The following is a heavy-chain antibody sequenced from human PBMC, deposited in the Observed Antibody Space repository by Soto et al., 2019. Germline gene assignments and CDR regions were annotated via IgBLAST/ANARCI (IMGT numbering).Heavy chain of an antibody. CDR2: IHYTGSI. CDR1: GGSISSEYFH. V-gene: IGHV4-30-4*08. D-gene: IGHD2-21*02. Sequence: QVQLQQSGPGLVEPSQTLSLTCAVSGGSISSEYFHWTWICQSPGKGLEWIGYIHYTGSIMYNPSFKSRLTMAVDTTKNQFSLQLTSVTAADTAVYFCAREDDGGDRDYYGLDVWGQGTTVTVSS. J-gene: IGHJ6*02. CDR3: AREDDGGDRDYYGLDV.